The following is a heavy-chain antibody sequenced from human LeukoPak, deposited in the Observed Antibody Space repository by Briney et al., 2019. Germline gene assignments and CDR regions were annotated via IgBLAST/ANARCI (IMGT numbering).Heavy chain of an antibody. Sequence: GVSLTLSCAAYIFTVSRFSMMWVPPAPGKGLVGVLSISSSSSNRDYADSVKGRFTIYTDNAKNSLHLQMNSLRAEDTAVYDCMSYAARSDDYWGQGPLVTAS. CDR1: IFTVSRFS. V-gene: IGHV3-21*01. D-gene: IGHD6-25*01. CDR2: ISSSSSNR. CDR3: MSYAARSDDY. J-gene: IGHJ4*02.